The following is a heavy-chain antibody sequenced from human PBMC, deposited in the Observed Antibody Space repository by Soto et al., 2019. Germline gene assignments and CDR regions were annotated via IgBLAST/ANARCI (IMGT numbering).Heavy chain of an antibody. Sequence: GSLRLSCAASGFTFSSYGMHWVRQAPGKGLEWVAVIWYDGSNKYYADSVKGRFTISRDNSKNTLYLQMNSLRAEDTAVYYCAREPIVGATRGAFDIWGQGTMVTVSS. CDR3: AREPIVGATRGAFDI. J-gene: IGHJ3*02. CDR1: GFTFSSYG. V-gene: IGHV3-33*01. CDR2: IWYDGSNK. D-gene: IGHD1-26*01.